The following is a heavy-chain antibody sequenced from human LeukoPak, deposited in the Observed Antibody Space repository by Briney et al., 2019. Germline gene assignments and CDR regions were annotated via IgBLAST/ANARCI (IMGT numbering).Heavy chain of an antibody. CDR2: ISYDGSNK. J-gene: IGHJ6*02. V-gene: IGHV3-30-3*01. Sequence: GGSLRLSCAASGFTFSSYAMHWVRQAPGKGLEWVAVISYDGSNKYYADSVKGRFTISRDSSKNTLYLQMNSLRAEDTAVYYCARIDYGGILHYYYYGMDVWGQGTTVTVSS. CDR3: ARIDYGGILHYYYYGMDV. CDR1: GFTFSSYA. D-gene: IGHD4-23*01.